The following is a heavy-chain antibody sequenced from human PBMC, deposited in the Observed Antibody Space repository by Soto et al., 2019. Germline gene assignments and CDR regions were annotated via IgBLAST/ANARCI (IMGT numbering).Heavy chain of an antibody. CDR3: ASARNYYYDSSGYLGPDAFDI. J-gene: IGHJ3*02. D-gene: IGHD3-22*01. CDR2: ISAYNGNT. Sequence: ASVKVSCKASGYTFPSSGISWVRQAPGQGLEWMGWISAYNGNTNYAQKLQGRVTMTTDTSTSTAYMELRSLRSDDTAVYYRASARNYYYDSSGYLGPDAFDIWGQGTMVTVSS. CDR1: GYTFPSSG. V-gene: IGHV1-18*01.